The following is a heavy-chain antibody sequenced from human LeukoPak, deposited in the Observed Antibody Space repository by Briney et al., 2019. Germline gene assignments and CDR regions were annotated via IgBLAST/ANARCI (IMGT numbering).Heavy chain of an antibody. CDR3: ARGGSMVGATVYDY. J-gene: IGHJ4*02. D-gene: IGHD1-26*01. V-gene: IGHV4-39*07. Sequence: PSETLSLTCTVSGGSISSSSYYWGWIRQPPGKGLEWIGSIYHSGSTYYNPSLMSRVIISVDTSRKQFSLKLSSVTAADTAVYYCARGGSMVGATVYDYWGQGTLVTVSS. CDR2: IYHSGST. CDR1: GGSISSSSYY.